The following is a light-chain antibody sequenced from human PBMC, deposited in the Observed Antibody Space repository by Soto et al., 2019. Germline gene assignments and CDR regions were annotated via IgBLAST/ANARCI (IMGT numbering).Light chain of an antibody. V-gene: IGKV3-20*01. Sequence: EIVLTQSPVTLSLSPGERATLSCRASQRITTNFLAWFQQRPGLAPRLLIYGASSRASGIPERFSGSGSGTDFALTSSRLEPEDFAVYYCQQYGRSPFTFGQGTKLQIK. CDR2: GAS. CDR1: QRITTNF. J-gene: IGKJ2*01. CDR3: QQYGRSPFT.